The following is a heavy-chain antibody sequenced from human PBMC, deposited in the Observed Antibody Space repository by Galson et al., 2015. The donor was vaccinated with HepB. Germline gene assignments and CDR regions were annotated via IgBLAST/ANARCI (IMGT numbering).Heavy chain of an antibody. Sequence: SVKVSCKASGYTFTSYDINWVRQATGQGLEWMGWMNPNSGNTGYAQKFQGRVTMTRNTSISTAYMELSSLRSEDTAVYYCARVLAGGPYGDYVNADAFDIWGQGTMVTVSS. J-gene: IGHJ3*02. V-gene: IGHV1-8*01. CDR1: GYTFTSYD. CDR2: MNPNSGNT. D-gene: IGHD4-17*01. CDR3: ARVLAGGPYGDYVNADAFDI.